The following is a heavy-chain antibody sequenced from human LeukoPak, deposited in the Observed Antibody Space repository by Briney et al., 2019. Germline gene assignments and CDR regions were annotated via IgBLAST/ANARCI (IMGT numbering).Heavy chain of an antibody. CDR3: TRTTVTPSLGY. D-gene: IGHD4-17*01. V-gene: IGHV3-73*01. J-gene: IGHJ4*02. CDR2: IRSKANSYAT. Sequence: PGGSLRLSCAASGITFSGSAMHWVRQASGQGLEWVGRIRSKANSYATAYAASVKGRFTISRDDSKNTAYQHMNSLTTDDTAVYYYTRTTVTPSLGYWGQGTLVTVSS. CDR1: GITFSGSA.